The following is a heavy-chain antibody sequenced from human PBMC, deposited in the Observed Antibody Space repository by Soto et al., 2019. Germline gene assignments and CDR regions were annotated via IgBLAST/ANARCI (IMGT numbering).Heavy chain of an antibody. CDR3: ARGTPADIVVVPAPHVFDP. J-gene: IGHJ5*02. CDR1: GGSISSSNW. Sequence: SETLSLTCAVSGGSISSSNWWSWVRQPPGKGLEWIGEIYHSGSTNYNPSLKSRVTISVDKSKNQFSLKLSSVTAADTAVYYCARGTPADIVVVPAPHVFDPWGQGTLVTVS. V-gene: IGHV4-4*02. CDR2: IYHSGST. D-gene: IGHD2-2*01.